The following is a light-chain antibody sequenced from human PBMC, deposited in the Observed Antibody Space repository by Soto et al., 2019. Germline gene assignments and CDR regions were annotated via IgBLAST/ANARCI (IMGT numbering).Light chain of an antibody. CDR2: GES. CDR3: QQYCSPLWT. Sequence: EIVLTQSPGTLSLSPGDRATLSCRASQSVTGTYLAWYQHKPGQAPRLLIYGESIRATGIPDRFSGSGSGTDFTLTISRLEPEEFAVYYCQQYCSPLWTFGQGTKVEI. V-gene: IGKV3-20*01. CDR1: QSVTGTY. J-gene: IGKJ1*01.